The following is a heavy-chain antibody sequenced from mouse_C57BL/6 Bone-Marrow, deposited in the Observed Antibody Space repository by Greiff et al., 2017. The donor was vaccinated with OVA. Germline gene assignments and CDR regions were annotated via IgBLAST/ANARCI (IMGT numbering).Heavy chain of an antibody. CDR2: IYPRSGNT. D-gene: IGHD1-1*01. CDR3: ARRTTVVARYWYFDV. J-gene: IGHJ1*03. CDR1: GYTFTSYG. Sequence: QVQLQQSGAELARPGASVKLSCKASGYTFTSYGISWVKQRTGPGLEWIGEIYPRSGNTYYNEKFKGKATLTADKSSSTAYMELRSLTSEDSAVYFCARRTTVVARYWYFDVWGTGTTVTVSS. V-gene: IGHV1-81*01.